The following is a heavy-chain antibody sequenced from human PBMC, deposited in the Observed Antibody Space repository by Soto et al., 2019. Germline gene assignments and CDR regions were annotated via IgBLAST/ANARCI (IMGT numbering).Heavy chain of an antibody. D-gene: IGHD3-10*01. CDR2: ISYDGSNK. CDR1: GFTFSSYG. CDR3: AKDSAWRWPTKKGDY. J-gene: IGHJ4*02. V-gene: IGHV3-30*18. Sequence: QVQLVESGGGVVQPGRSLRLSCAASGFTFSSYGMHWVRQAPGKGLEWVAVISYDGSNKYYADSVKGRFTISRDNSKNTLYLQMNSLRAEDTAEYYWAKDSAWRWPTKKGDYWGQGTLVTVSS.